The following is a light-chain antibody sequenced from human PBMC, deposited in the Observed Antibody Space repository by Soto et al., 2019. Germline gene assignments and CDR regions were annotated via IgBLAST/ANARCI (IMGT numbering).Light chain of an antibody. CDR1: QSISDY. CDR2: DAS. V-gene: IGKV1-5*01. J-gene: IGKJ1*01. CDR3: QQYYTCWHM. Sequence: DIEMTQSPSTLSASVGDRAIITCRASQSISDYLAWYQQKPGQAPKLLIYDASTLESGVPSTFSGSGSGTEFTLTISSLQPDDFATYYCQQYYTCWHMFGQGTKVDIK.